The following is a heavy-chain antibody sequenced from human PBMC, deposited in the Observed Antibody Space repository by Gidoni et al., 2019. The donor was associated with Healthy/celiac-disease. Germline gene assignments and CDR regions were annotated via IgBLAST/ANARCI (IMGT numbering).Heavy chain of an antibody. J-gene: IGHJ2*01. CDR1: GGSFSGYY. D-gene: IGHD4-17*01. CDR2: INHSGSP. Sequence: QVQLQQWGAGLLKPSETLSLTCSVYGGSFSGYYWSWIRQPPGKGLVWIGEINHSGSPNYNPSLKSRVTISVDTSKNQFSLKLSSVTAADTAVYYCARGLQAPVTTVTTKYFDLWGRGTLVTVSS. CDR3: ARGLQAPVTTVTTKYFDL. V-gene: IGHV4-34*01.